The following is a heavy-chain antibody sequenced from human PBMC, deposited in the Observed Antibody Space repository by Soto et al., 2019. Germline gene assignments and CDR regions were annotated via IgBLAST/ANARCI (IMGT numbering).Heavy chain of an antibody. V-gene: IGHV1-8*02. CDR3: TGGPPNWGFDS. J-gene: IGHJ5*01. Sequence: GASVKVSCKASGYTFTSYGISWVRQTAGQGLEWMGWMSPKTANTGYAQKFQDRVTMTRSTSISTAYMELSSLTSEDTAVYYCTGGPPNWGFDSWGQGTPVTVSS. D-gene: IGHD7-27*01. CDR2: MSPKTANT. CDR1: GYTFTSYG.